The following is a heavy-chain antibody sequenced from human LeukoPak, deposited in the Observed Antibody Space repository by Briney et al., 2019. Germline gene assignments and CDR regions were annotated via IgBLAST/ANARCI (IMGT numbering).Heavy chain of an antibody. D-gene: IGHD4-23*01. CDR3: ARDRGGLVALDFDH. Sequence: SETLSLTCTVSGGSISSYYWSWIRQPPGKGLEWIGNIYYSGSTNYNPSLKSRVTISVDTSKNQFSLKVTSVTAADTAVYFCARDRGGLVALDFDHWGQGILVSVSS. CDR1: GGSISSYY. J-gene: IGHJ4*02. CDR2: IYYSGST. V-gene: IGHV4-59*01.